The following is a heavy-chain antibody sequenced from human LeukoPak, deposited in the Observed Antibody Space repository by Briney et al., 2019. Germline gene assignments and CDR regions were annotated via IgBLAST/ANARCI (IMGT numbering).Heavy chain of an antibody. CDR2: FDPEDGET. V-gene: IGHV1-24*01. CDR1: GYTLTELS. D-gene: IGHD3-22*01. CDR3: ATIRVWGSSGYYLGHAFDI. Sequence: VASVKVSCKVSGYTLTELSMHWVRQAPGKGLEWMGGFDPEDGETIYAQKFQGRVTMTEDTSTDTAYMELSSLRSEDTAVYYCATIRVWGSSGYYLGHAFDIWGQGTMVTVSS. J-gene: IGHJ3*02.